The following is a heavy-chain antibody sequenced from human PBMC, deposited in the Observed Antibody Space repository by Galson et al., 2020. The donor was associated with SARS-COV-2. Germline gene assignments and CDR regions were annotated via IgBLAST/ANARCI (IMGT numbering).Heavy chain of an antibody. CDR3: ARSAGVNSYGSGTYYNPNYYYGLDV. D-gene: IGHD3-10*01. CDR2: IHYSGST. CDR1: GGSISSGAHF. J-gene: IGHJ6*02. Sequence: PSETLSLTCTVSGGSISSGAHFWNWIRQRPGKGLESIGYIHYSGSTFYNPSLKSRVTISVDTSNNQFSLRLTSVTAADAAVYYCARSAGVNSYGSGTYYNPNYYYGLDVWGQGTTVTVSS. V-gene: IGHV4-31*02.